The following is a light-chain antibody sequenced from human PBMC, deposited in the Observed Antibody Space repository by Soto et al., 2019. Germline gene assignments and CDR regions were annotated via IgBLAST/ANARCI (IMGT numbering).Light chain of an antibody. Sequence: EIVLTQSPGTLSLSPGERATLSCRASQSVSSSYLAWYQQKPGQAPRLLIYGASSRATGIPDRFSGSGSGTDFTLTISRLEPEDFAVYYCQQYENSPITFGQGTRLEI. CDR3: QQYENSPIT. CDR2: GAS. CDR1: QSVSSSY. J-gene: IGKJ5*01. V-gene: IGKV3-20*01.